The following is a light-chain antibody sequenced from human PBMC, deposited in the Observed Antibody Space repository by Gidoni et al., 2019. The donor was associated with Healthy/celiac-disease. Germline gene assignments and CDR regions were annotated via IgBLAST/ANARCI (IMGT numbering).Light chain of an antibody. CDR1: SSDVGGYNY. CDR3: SSYTSSSTLVV. V-gene: IGLV2-14*03. CDR2: DVS. J-gene: IGLJ2*01. Sequence: QSALTQPASVSGSPGQSITISCTGTSSDVGGYNYVSWYQQPPGKAPKLMIYDVSNRPSGVSNRFSGPKSGNTASLTISGLQAEDEADYYCSSYTSSSTLVVFGGGTKLTAL.